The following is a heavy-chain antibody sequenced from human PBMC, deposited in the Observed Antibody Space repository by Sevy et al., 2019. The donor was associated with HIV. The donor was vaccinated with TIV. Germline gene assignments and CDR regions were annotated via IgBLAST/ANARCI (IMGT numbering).Heavy chain of an antibody. J-gene: IGHJ4*02. CDR2: MKEDGSER. V-gene: IGHV3-7*01. Sequence: GGSLRLSCAASGFTFSSYWMSWVRQAPGKGLEWVATMKEDGSERNYVDSVKGRFTISRDNAKNSLYLQMNSLRAEDTSVYYCVREGVGGYSYSLDCWGQGTLVTVSS. D-gene: IGHD5-18*01. CDR3: VREGVGGYSYSLDC. CDR1: GFTFSSYW.